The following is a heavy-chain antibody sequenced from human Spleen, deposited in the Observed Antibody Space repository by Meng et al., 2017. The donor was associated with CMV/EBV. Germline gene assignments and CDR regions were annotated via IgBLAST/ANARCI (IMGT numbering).Heavy chain of an antibody. Sequence: GGSLRLSCQASGYSCTTFWIGWVRQVPGKGLEWMGITYPGDSDTRFSPSFQGQVSISADRSITTAYLYWSSLKTSDTAMYYCARGIAAVGTAYYFDYWGQGTLVTVSS. CDR3: ARGIAAVGTAYYFDY. D-gene: IGHD6-13*01. CDR1: GYSCTTFW. J-gene: IGHJ4*02. CDR2: TYPGDSDT. V-gene: IGHV5-51*06.